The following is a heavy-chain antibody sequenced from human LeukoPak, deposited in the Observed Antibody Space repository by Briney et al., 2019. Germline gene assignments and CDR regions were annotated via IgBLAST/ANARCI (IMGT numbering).Heavy chain of an antibody. Sequence: GGSLRLSCAASGFTFSSYATHWVRQAPGKGLEWVAVISYDGSNKYYADSVKGRFTISRDNSKNTLYLQMNSLRAEDTAVYYCASNYGSGTTLRYYYMDVWGKGTTVTVSS. CDR3: ASNYGSGTTLRYYYMDV. J-gene: IGHJ6*03. CDR1: GFTFSSYA. CDR2: ISYDGSNK. D-gene: IGHD3-10*01. V-gene: IGHV3-30*04.